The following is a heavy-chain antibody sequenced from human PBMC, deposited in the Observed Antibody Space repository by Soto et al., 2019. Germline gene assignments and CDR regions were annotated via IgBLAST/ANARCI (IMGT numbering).Heavy chain of an antibody. CDR2: ISSSSSYI. CDR3: ARDLASPVTTAWALDY. J-gene: IGHJ4*02. V-gene: IGHV3-21*01. D-gene: IGHD4-17*01. CDR1: GFTFSSYS. Sequence: PGGSLRLSCAASGFTFSSYSMNWVRQAPGKGLEWVSSISSSSSYIYYADSVKGRFTISRDNAKNSLYLQMNSLRAEDTAVYYCARDLASPVTTAWALDYWGQGTLVTVSS.